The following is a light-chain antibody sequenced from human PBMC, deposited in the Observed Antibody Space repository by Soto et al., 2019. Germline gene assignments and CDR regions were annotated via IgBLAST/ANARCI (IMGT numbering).Light chain of an antibody. CDR1: QGIRSE. J-gene: IGKJ1*01. CDR3: QHYNSYSEA. V-gene: IGKV1-17*01. Sequence: DILMTPSPSSLSASVGDRVTITCRASQGIRSELGWYQQKPGKASERLIYTASSLESGVPSRFSGSASGTEFTLTISSLQPDDFATYYCQHYNSYSEAFGQGTKVDI. CDR2: TAS.